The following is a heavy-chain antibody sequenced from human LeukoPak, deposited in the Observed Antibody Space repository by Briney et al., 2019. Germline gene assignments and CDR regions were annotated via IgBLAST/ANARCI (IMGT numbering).Heavy chain of an antibody. V-gene: IGHV4-34*01. CDR2: INHSGST. CDR3: AILYSSDAFDI. CDR1: GGSFSGYY. D-gene: IGHD2-15*01. Sequence: SETLSLTCAVCGGSFSGYYWSWIRQPPGKGLEWIGEINHSGSTNYNPSLKSRVTISVDTSKNQFSLKLSSVTAADTAVYYCAILYSSDAFDIWGQGTMVTVSS. J-gene: IGHJ3*02.